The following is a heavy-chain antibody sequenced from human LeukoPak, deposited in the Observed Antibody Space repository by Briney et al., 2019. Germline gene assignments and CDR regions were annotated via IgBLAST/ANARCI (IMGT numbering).Heavy chain of an antibody. Sequence: SQTLSLTCTVSGGSISSGDYYWSWIRQPPGKGLEWIGYIYYSGSTYYNPSLKSRVTISVDTSRNQFSLKLSSVTAADTAVYYCARVDAAAGTFDYWGQGTLVTVSS. J-gene: IGHJ4*02. V-gene: IGHV4-30-4*01. CDR2: IYYSGST. D-gene: IGHD6-13*01. CDR1: GGSISSGDYY. CDR3: ARVDAAAGTFDY.